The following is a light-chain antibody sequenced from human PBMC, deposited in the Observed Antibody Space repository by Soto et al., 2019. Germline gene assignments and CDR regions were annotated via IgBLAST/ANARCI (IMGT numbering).Light chain of an antibody. J-gene: IGKJ1*01. CDR2: DAS. Sequence: DIQMTQSPSTVSASVGDRVTITCRASQSISSWLAWYQQKPGKAPKLLIYDASSLESGAPSRFSGSGSGTEFTLTISSLQPDDFATYYCQQYNSYPWTFGQGTKVDIK. CDR1: QSISSW. CDR3: QQYNSYPWT. V-gene: IGKV1-5*01.